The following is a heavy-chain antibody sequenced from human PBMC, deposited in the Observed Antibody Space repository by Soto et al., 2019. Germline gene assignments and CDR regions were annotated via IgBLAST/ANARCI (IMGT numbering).Heavy chain of an antibody. D-gene: IGHD6-19*01. V-gene: IGHV3-30-3*01. CDR3: ARASRVLQWLDYNWFDP. Sequence: QVQLVESGGGVVQPGRSLRLSCAASGFTFSSYAMHWVRQAPGKGLEWVAVISYDGSNKYYADSVKGRFTISRDNSKNPLYLQMNSLRAEDTAVYYCARASRVLQWLDYNWFDPWGQGTLVTVSS. CDR2: ISYDGSNK. CDR1: GFTFSSYA. J-gene: IGHJ5*02.